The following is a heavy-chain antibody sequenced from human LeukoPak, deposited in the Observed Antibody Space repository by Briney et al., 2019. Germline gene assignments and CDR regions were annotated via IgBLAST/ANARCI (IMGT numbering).Heavy chain of an antibody. CDR3: ARGPFWSGYPDY. CDR1: GGSISSYY. Sequence: PSETLSLTCTVSGGSISSYYWSWIRQPPGNGLVWIGYIYYSGSTNYNPSLKSRATISVDTSTNQFSLKLSFVTAADTAVYYCARGPFWSGYPDYWGQGTLVTVSS. V-gene: IGHV4-59*01. CDR2: IYYSGST. J-gene: IGHJ4*02. D-gene: IGHD3-3*01.